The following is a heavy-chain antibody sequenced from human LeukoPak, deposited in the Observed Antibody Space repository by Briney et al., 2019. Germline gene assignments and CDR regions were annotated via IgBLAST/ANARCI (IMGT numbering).Heavy chain of an antibody. CDR1: GFTFSHYG. CDR3: AKDAQKGFDYSNSLDN. CDR2: IWSDGSNR. J-gene: IGHJ4*02. Sequence: GTSLRLSCATSGFTFSHYGMHWDRQAPGKGLEWVAVIWSDGSNRYYGDPVKGRFTISRDNFQRTVYLQMNSLRAEDTAVYYCAKDAQKGFDYSNSLDNWGQGTLVTVSS. V-gene: IGHV3-33*06. D-gene: IGHD4-11*01.